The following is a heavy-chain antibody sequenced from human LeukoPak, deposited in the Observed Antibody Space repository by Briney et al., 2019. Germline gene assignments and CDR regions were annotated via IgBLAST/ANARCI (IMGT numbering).Heavy chain of an antibody. CDR1: GGSISSYY. V-gene: IGHV4-59*01. CDR2: IYDRGST. CDR3: VREHDWGDFDF. Sequence: SETLSLTCTVSGGSISSYYWSWIRQPPGKGLEWIGYIYDRGSTNNNPSLKSRVTISKDTSKNQFSLKLSSVTAADTAVYYCVREHDWGDFDFWGQGTLVTVSS. J-gene: IGHJ4*02. D-gene: IGHD3-9*01.